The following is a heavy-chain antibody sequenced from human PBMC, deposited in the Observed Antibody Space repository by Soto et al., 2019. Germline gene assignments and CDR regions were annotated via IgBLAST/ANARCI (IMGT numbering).Heavy chain of an antibody. J-gene: IGHJ3*02. CDR3: ARVGNGARSDAFDI. CDR1: GFTFSSYS. CDR2: ISSSSSTI. D-gene: IGHD1-26*01. V-gene: IGHV3-48*01. Sequence: EVQLVESGGGLVQPGGSLRLSCAASGFTFSSYSMNWVRQAPGKGLEWVSYISSSSSTIYYADSVKGRFTISRDNAKNSRYLQMNSLRAEDTAVSYCARVGNGARSDAFDIWGQGTMVTVSS.